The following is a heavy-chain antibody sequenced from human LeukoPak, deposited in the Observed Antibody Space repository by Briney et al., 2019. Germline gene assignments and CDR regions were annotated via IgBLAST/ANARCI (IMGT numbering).Heavy chain of an antibody. Sequence: GASVKVSCKASGYTFTMYGITWVRQAPGQGLEWMGWISAYNDNTNYAQNLQDRVTMTTDASTSTVYMELSSLRSEDTAVYYCATQTVMGELLGFDYWGQGTLVTVSS. J-gene: IGHJ4*02. CDR1: GYTFTMYG. CDR2: ISAYNDNT. D-gene: IGHD1-26*01. V-gene: IGHV1-18*01. CDR3: ATQTVMGELLGFDY.